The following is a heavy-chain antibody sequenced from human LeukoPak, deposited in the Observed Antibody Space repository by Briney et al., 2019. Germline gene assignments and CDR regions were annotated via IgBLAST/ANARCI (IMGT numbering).Heavy chain of an antibody. V-gene: IGHV1-18*01. D-gene: IGHD2-15*01. CDR1: GYTFTSYG. CDR3: ASSPRSGGTYYYYYYMDV. CDR2: ISAYNGNT. J-gene: IGHJ6*03. Sequence: GASVKVSCRASGYTFTSYGISWVRQAPGQGLEWMGWISAYNGNTNYAQKLQGRVTMTTDTSTSTAYMELSRLRSDDTAVYYCASSPRSGGTYYYYYYMDVWGKGTTVTVSS.